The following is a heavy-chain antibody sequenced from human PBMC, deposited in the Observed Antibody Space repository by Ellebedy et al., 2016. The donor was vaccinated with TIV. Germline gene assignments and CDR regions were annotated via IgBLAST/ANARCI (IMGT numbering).Heavy chain of an antibody. CDR3: VRDRDWAFDY. D-gene: IGHD2-21*02. Sequence: PGGSLRLSCAASGFTFSSYGMHWVRQAPGKGLEWVAVIWYDGSNKYYADSVKGRFTISRDNSKNTLYLQMNSLRDEDTALYYCVRDRDWAFDYWGQGTLVTVSS. CDR2: IWYDGSNK. J-gene: IGHJ4*02. V-gene: IGHV3-33*08. CDR1: GFTFSSYG.